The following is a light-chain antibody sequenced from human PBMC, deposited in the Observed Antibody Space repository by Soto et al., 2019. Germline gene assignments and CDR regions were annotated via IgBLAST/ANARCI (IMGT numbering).Light chain of an antibody. J-gene: IGKJ1*01. V-gene: IGKV3-20*01. CDR1: QSVSSSY. Sequence: EIVLTQSPGTLSLSPGERATLSCRASQSVSSSYLAWNQQKPGQAPRLLIYGASSRATGIPDRFSGSGSGTDFTLTISRLEPEDFAVYYCQQYGSSPLGTFGQGTKVEIK. CDR2: GAS. CDR3: QQYGSSPLGT.